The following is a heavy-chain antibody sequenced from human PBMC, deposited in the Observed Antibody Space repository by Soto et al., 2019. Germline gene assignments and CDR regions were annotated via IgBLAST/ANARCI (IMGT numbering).Heavy chain of an antibody. CDR2: VYWDDDK. J-gene: IGHJ5*02. CDR3: AHGGAGHSYCNDITCYYGRWFDP. V-gene: IGHV2-5*02. Sequence: GSGPTLVNPTQTLTLTCTFSGFSLTTSGVAVGWIRQPPGKALEWLAVVYWDDDKRYRPSLNSRLTIIKDTSKNQVVLIMTNVDPVDTATYYCAHGGAGHSYCNDITCYYGRWFDPWGQGILVTVSS. CDR1: GFSLTTSGVA. D-gene: IGHD3-9*01.